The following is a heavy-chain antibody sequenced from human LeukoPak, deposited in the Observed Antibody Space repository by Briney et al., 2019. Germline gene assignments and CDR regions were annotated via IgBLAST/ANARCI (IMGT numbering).Heavy chain of an antibody. Sequence: SQTLSLTCAVSGGSISSGGYSWSWIRQPPGKGLEWIGYIYHSGSTYYNPSLKSRVTISVDRSKNRFSLKLSSVTAADTAVYYCARGLSLWFGELSSTFHYYYYYGMDVWGQGTTVTVSS. CDR1: GGSISSGGYS. V-gene: IGHV4-30-2*01. J-gene: IGHJ6*02. CDR3: ARGLSLWFGELSSTFHYYYYYGMDV. CDR2: IYHSGST. D-gene: IGHD3-10*01.